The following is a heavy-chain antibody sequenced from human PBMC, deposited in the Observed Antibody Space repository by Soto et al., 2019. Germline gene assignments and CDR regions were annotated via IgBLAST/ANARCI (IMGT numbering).Heavy chain of an antibody. CDR2: IYPGDSDT. V-gene: IGHV5-51*01. CDR3: ARLGFEYDTLTAYYNVHHYYGLDV. D-gene: IGHD3-9*01. J-gene: IGHJ6*02. CDR1: GYSFIDYC. Sequence: GESLKISCQGSGYSFIDYCICWVRQVPGKGLEWMGIIYPGDSDTRYSPSFQGQVTISADKSISTAYLRWSSLKASDTAIYYCARLGFEYDTLTAYYNVHHYYGLDVWGQGTSVTVSS.